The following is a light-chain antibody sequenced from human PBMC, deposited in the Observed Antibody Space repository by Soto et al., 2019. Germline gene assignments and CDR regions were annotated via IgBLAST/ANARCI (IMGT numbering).Light chain of an antibody. V-gene: IGKV3-11*01. J-gene: IGKJ2*01. CDR2: DPS. Sequence: EIVLTQSPATLSLSPGERATLSCRASQSISSYLACYQQNPGQAPRLIYYDPSIRAAGIPSRVSGNGSGTDLTLTISRLEPEDLAVYYWQQRSDWPLTFGRGTKLEIK. CDR1: QSISSY. CDR3: QQRSDWPLT.